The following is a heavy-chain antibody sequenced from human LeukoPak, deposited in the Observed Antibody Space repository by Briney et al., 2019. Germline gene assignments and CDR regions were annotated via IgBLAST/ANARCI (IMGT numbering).Heavy chain of an antibody. V-gene: IGHV1-8*03. D-gene: IGHD6-13*01. Sequence: ASVKVSCKASGYTFPSYDINWVRQATGQGLEWMGWMNPNSGNTGYAQKLQGRVTITRNTSISTANMELSSLRSEDTAVYYCARPAIGIAAAGRRAFDIWGQGTMVTVSS. CDR3: ARPAIGIAAAGRRAFDI. CDR1: GYTFPSYD. J-gene: IGHJ3*02. CDR2: MNPNSGNT.